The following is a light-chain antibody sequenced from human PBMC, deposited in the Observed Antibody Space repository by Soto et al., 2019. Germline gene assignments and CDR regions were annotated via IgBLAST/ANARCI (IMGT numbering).Light chain of an antibody. J-gene: IGKJ4*01. Sequence: DIQMTQSPSSLSASVGDRVTITCRASQGISNYLAWYQQKPGKVPKLLIYAASTLQSGVPSRFSGSGYGTDFTLTISSLQPEDVATYYCQKYNSAPALTFGGGTKWIS. V-gene: IGKV1-27*01. CDR3: QKYNSAPALT. CDR1: QGISNY. CDR2: AAS.